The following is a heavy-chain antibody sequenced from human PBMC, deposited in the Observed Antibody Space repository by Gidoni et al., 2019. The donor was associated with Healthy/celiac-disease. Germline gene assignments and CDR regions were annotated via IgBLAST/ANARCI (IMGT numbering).Heavy chain of an antibody. CDR1: GFTVSSNY. J-gene: IGHJ6*02. D-gene: IGHD3-22*01. CDR2: IYSGGST. V-gene: IGHV3-53*01. Sequence: EVQLVESGGGLIQPGGSLRLSCAASGFTVSSNYMSWVRQAPGKGLEWVSVIYSGGSTYYADSVKGRFTISRDNSKNTLYLQMNSLRAEDTAVYYCARDRYDSSGYYYARVNHGMDVWGQGTTVTVSS. CDR3: ARDRYDSSGYYYARVNHGMDV.